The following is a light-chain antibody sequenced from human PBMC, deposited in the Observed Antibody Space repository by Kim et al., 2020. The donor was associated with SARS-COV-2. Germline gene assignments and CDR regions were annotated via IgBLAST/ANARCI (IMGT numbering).Light chain of an antibody. Sequence: GQRVTISCSGSNSNIGGNFVSWYQQLPGTAPKLLIHRNDQRPSGVPDRFSGSKSGTSASLAINGLRSEDEAEYYCAAWDDSLRGPVFGGGTQLTVL. CDR3: AAWDDSLRGPV. CDR1: NSNIGGNF. V-gene: IGLV1-47*01. CDR2: RND. J-gene: IGLJ3*02.